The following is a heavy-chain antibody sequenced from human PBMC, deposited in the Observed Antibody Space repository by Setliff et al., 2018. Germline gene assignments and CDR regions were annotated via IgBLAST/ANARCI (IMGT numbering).Heavy chain of an antibody. Sequence: HPGGSLRLSCAASGFTFSSYAMHWVRQAPGKGLEWVAVISYDGSNKYYADSVKGRFTISRDNSKNTLYLQMNSLRAEDTAVYYCAKDNGGNPDCDYWGQGTLVTVSS. CDR2: ISYDGSNK. V-gene: IGHV3-30*04. CDR3: AKDNGGNPDCDY. CDR1: GFTFSSYA. J-gene: IGHJ4*02. D-gene: IGHD2-15*01.